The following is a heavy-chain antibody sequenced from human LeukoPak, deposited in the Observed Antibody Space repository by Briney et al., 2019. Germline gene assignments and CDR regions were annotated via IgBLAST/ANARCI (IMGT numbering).Heavy chain of an antibody. V-gene: IGHV6-1*01. J-gene: IGHJ4*02. Sequence: SQTLSLTCAISGDSVSSSTAAWNWIRQSPSRGLEWLGRTYYRSKWYSDFAEYVKSRITIDLDTSKNQFSLQLNSVTPDDTAVYFCARGQTGSGRIFDYWGQGTLVTVSS. CDR3: ARGQTGSGRIFDY. CDR2: TYYRSKWYS. D-gene: IGHD2-15*01. CDR1: GDSVSSSTAA.